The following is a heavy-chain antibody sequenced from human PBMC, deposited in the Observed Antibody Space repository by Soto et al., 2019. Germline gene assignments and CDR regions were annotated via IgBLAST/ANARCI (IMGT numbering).Heavy chain of an antibody. CDR3: ATLNYGGDEY. Sequence: GGSLRLSCAASGLTFSRYGMHWVRQAPGKGLECVAIIPYDGSYKYYADSVKGRFTISRDNSKNTLYLQMDSLRAEDTAVYYCATLNYGGDEYWGQGTLVTVSS. CDR1: GLTFSRYG. V-gene: IGHV3-30*03. J-gene: IGHJ4*02. CDR2: IPYDGSYK. D-gene: IGHD4-17*01.